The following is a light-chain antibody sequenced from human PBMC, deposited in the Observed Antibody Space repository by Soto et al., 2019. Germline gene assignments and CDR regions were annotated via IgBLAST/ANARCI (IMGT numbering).Light chain of an antibody. Sequence: QSVLTQPASVSGSPGQSITISCTGTSSDVGGYNYVSWYQQHPGKAPKLMIYEVSNRPSGVSNRFSGSKSGNTAYLTVTGLQAEDEADYYCSSYTTSSVVFGRGTKLTVL. V-gene: IGLV2-14*01. CDR2: EVS. J-gene: IGLJ2*01. CDR1: SSDVGGYNY. CDR3: SSYTTSSVV.